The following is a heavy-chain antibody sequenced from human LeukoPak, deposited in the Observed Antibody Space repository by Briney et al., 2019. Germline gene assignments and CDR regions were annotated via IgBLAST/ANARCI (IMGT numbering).Heavy chain of an antibody. CDR3: ARGGDYDSSGYYPGPFDY. CDR1: GFTFSSYA. D-gene: IGHD3-22*01. Sequence: GGSLRLSCAASGFTFSSYAMHWVRQAPGKGLEWVAFITYDGSNKYYADSVKGRFTISRDNSKNTLYLQMNSLRAEDTAVYYCARGGDYDSSGYYPGPFDYWGQGTLVTVSS. V-gene: IGHV3-30*01. CDR2: ITYDGSNK. J-gene: IGHJ4*02.